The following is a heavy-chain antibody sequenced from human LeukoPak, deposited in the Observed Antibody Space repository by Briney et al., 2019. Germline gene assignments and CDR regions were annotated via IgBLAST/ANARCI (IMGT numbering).Heavy chain of an antibody. CDR2: ISSSSTI. CDR3: AREPGYSSGY. CDR1: GFTFSSYR. V-gene: IGHV3-48*02. Sequence: PGGSLRLSCAASGFTFSSYRMNWVRQAPGKGLEWVSYISSSSTIYYADSVKGRFTISRDNAKNSLYLQMNSLRDEDTAVYYCAREPGYSSGYWGQGTLVTVSS. D-gene: IGHD5-18*01. J-gene: IGHJ4*02.